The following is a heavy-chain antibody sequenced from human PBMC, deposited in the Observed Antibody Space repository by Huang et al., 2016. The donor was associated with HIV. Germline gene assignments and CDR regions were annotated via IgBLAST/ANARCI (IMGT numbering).Heavy chain of an antibody. V-gene: IGHV4-34*01. CDR3: ARSLMGEDPFDI. J-gene: IGHJ3*02. Sequence: QVRLHQWGTGLVRPSETLSLTCAVYGGPLSGHYWSWVRLPPGGSLEGLGEVNSRGSAKYNPALKSRLSMAIGTSKKQFSLKVGSVTAADTALYYWARSLMGEDPFDIWGQGTLVTVSS. D-gene: IGHD3-16*01. CDR2: VNSRGSA. CDR1: GGPLSGHY.